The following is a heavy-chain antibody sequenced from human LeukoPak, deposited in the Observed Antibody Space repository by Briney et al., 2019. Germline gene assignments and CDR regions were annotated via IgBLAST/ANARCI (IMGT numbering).Heavy chain of an antibody. D-gene: IGHD6-13*01. CDR1: DYTFSTYV. V-gene: IGHV1-18*01. CDR3: ARVDSSSWYGQLDY. Sequence: ASVRVSCKASDYTFSTYVISWVRQAPGQGPEWMGWISPYKGNAIYAQKFQGRVTMTTDTSTGTVYMELSSLRSEDTAVYYCARVDSSSWYGQLDYWGQGTLVTVSS. CDR2: ISPYKGNA. J-gene: IGHJ4*02.